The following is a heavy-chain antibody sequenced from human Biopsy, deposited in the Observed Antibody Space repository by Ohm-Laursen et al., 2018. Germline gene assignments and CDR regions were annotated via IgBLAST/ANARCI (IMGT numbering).Heavy chain of an antibody. CDR3: ARGMRSSGWPYFDS. CDR2: IYDRGSTA. CDR1: GDSVSSGSFY. J-gene: IGHJ4*02. V-gene: IGHV4-61*01. Sequence: SDTLSLTCTVSGDSVSSGSFYWTWIRQPPGQGLEYIGYIYDRGSTANYSPSLESRVTMSVDMPKNQFSLKLSSVTAADTAIYYCARGMRSSGWPYFDSWGQGTLVTVSS. D-gene: IGHD6-19*01.